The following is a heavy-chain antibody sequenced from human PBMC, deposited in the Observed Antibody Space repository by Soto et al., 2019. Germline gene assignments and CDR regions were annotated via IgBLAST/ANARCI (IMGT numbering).Heavy chain of an antibody. CDR1: GGSISGYY. J-gene: IGHJ6*02. Sequence: KTSETLSLTCTVSGGSISGYYWTWIRQPPGKGLEWIGYIYYSGGPNYNPSLKSRVTISVDTSKNQFSLKLTSVTAADTAVYYCARGGGAIPSYYSGMDVWGQGTTVTVYS. CDR2: IYYSGGP. D-gene: IGHD3-10*01. CDR3: ARGGGAIPSYYSGMDV. V-gene: IGHV4-59*01.